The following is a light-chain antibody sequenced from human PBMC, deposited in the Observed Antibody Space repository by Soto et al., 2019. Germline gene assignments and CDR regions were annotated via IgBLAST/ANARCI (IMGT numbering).Light chain of an antibody. Sequence: DIVMTQSPDSLAVSLGERATINCRSSQSVLYSSNNKNYLAWYQQKPGQPPKLLIYWASARESGVPDRFSGSGSGTDFTLTISSLQAEYVAVYYCQQYYSTPWTFGQGTKVEFK. CDR1: QSVLYSSNNKNY. J-gene: IGKJ1*01. CDR2: WAS. V-gene: IGKV4-1*01. CDR3: QQYYSTPWT.